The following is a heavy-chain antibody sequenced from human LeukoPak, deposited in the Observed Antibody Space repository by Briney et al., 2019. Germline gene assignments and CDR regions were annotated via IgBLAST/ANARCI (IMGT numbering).Heavy chain of an antibody. CDR2: ISYDGSNK. CDR1: GFTFSSYA. V-gene: IGHV3-30-3*01. CDR3: ARDIAYCSGGSCYSGGAFDI. J-gene: IGHJ3*02. Sequence: GGSLRLSCAASGFTFSSYAMPWVRQAPGKGLEWVALISYDGSNKYYADSVKGRFTISRDNSKNTLYLQMNSLRPEDTAVYHCARDIAYCSGGSCYSGGAFDIWGQGTMVTVSS. D-gene: IGHD2-15*01.